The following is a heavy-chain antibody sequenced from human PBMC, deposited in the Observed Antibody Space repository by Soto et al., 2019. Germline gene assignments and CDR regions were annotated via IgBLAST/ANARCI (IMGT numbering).Heavy chain of an antibody. Sequence: EVQLVESGGAMIQPGGSLILSCAASGFTVSNNYSSWVRQAPGKGLEWVSLMYSGGSTHYANSVKGRFTISRDGSKNTVYLQMNSLGAEDTAVYYCTQLGAFDVWGQGTMVTVSS. CDR1: GFTVSNNY. CDR3: TQLGAFDV. J-gene: IGHJ3*01. V-gene: IGHV3-53*01. CDR2: MYSGGST. D-gene: IGHD3-16*01.